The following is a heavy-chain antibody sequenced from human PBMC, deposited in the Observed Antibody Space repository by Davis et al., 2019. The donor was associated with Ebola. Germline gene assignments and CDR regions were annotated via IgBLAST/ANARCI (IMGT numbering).Heavy chain of an antibody. D-gene: IGHD6-19*01. CDR2: ISSSSIIGTSR. CDR3: TRDTTVAGTGFES. Sequence: GESLKISCAVSGFNFSHYAMNWVRQAPGKGLEWISYISSSSIIGTSRHYADSVKGRSTISSDNAKNSLYLQMDSLRDEDTAVYFCTRDTTVAGTGFESWGQGTLVTVSS. V-gene: IGHV3-48*02. J-gene: IGHJ4*02. CDR1: GFNFSHYA.